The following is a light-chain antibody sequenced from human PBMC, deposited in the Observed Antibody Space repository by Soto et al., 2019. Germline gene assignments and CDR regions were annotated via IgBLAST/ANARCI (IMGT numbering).Light chain of an antibody. J-gene: IGKJ5*01. CDR3: QQANSFPIT. Sequence: AIRMTQSPSSFSASTGDRVTITCRASQGISSYLAWYQQKPGKAPKLLIYAASTLQSGVPSRFSGSRSGTDFTLTISCLQSEDFATYYCQQANSFPITFGQGTRLEIK. CDR1: QGISSY. V-gene: IGKV1-8*01. CDR2: AAS.